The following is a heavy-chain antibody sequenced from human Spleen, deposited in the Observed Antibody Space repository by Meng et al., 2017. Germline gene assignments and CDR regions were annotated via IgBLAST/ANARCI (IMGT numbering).Heavy chain of an antibody. CDR2: ISRSSTYI. J-gene: IGHJ5*02. V-gene: IGHV3-11*06. CDR3: ARGSLGTMVVATKPFDP. Sequence: GESLKISCAASGFTFSDYYMSWIRQAPGKGLEWVSSISRSSTYIYYADSVKGRFTISRDNARNILYLQMNNLSAEDTAVYYCARGSLGTMVVATKPFDPWGQGTLVTVSS. CDR1: GFTFSDYY. D-gene: IGHD3-22*01.